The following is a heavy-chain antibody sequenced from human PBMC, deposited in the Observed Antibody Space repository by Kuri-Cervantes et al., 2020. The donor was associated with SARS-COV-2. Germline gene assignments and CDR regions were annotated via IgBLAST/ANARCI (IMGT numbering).Heavy chain of an antibody. CDR3: ARESGSGNFDY. CDR2: IYHSGST. D-gene: IGHD3-10*01. Sequence: SETLSLTCAVSGYSISSGYYWGWVRQPPGKGLEWIGSIYHSGSTYYNPSLMSRVTILVDTSKYQFSLKLSSVTAADTAVYYCARESGSGNFDYWGQGTLVTVSS. J-gene: IGHJ4*02. CDR1: GYSISSGYY. V-gene: IGHV4-38-2*02.